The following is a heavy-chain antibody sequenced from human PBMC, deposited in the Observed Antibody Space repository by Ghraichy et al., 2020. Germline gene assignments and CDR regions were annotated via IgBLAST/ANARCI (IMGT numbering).Heavy chain of an antibody. CDR1: GFTFSSYA. V-gene: IGHV3-23*01. D-gene: IGHD6-13*01. CDR2: ISGSGGST. CDR3: ANYYGRIAAAGTGGLY. J-gene: IGHJ4*02. Sequence: GGSLRLSCAASGFTFSSYAMSWVRQAPGKGLEWVSAISGSGGSTYYADSVKGRFTISRDNSKNTLYLQMNSLRAEDTAVYYCANYYGRIAAAGTGGLYWGQGTLVTVSS.